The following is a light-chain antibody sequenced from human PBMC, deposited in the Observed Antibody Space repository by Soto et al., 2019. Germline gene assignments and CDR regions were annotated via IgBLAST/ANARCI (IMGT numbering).Light chain of an antibody. V-gene: IGLV3-21*01. CDR2: YDR. J-gene: IGLJ1*01. Sequence: SYELTQPPSVSVGPGKTARITCGGDNIGSNSVHWYQQKPGHAPVLVMSYDRDRPSGIPERFSGSNSGNTATLTISGVEAGDEADYYCQVWDTNSDHSEVFGTGTKLTVL. CDR1: NIGSNS. CDR3: QVWDTNSDHSEV.